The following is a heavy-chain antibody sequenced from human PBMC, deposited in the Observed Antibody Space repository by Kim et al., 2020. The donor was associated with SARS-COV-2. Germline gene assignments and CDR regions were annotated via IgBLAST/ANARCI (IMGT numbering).Heavy chain of an antibody. CDR3: AKDHPYYYGSGSEDAFDI. J-gene: IGHJ3*02. CDR1: GFTFSSYA. D-gene: IGHD3-10*01. CDR2: ISGSGGST. Sequence: GGSLRLSCAASGFTFSSYAMSWVRQAPGKGLEWVSAISGSGGSTYYADSVKGRFTISRDNSKNTLYLQMNSLRAEDTAVYYCAKDHPYYYGSGSEDAFDIWGQGTMVTVSS. V-gene: IGHV3-23*01.